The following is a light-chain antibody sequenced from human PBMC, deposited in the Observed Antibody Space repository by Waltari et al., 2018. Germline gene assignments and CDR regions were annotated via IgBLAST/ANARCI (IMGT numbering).Light chain of an antibody. Sequence: FLLTQPHSVSESPGKTITISCTRSGCSIASDYVKWYQQRPGSAPTTVIFENFQRPSGVPHRFSGSIDSSSNSASLIISGLKTEDEADYYCQSSDNNTVFFGGGTRLTVL. J-gene: IGLJ2*01. V-gene: IGLV6-57*04. CDR3: QSSDNNTVF. CDR2: ENF. CDR1: GCSIASDY.